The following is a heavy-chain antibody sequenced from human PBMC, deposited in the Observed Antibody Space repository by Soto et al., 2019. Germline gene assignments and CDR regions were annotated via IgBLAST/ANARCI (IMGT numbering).Heavy chain of an antibody. CDR3: ATSYHKAMVAWFDP. Sequence: QVQLVQSGAEVKKPGASVKVSCKASGYTFTSYDINWVRQATGQGLEWMGWMNPNSGNTGYAQKFQGRVTMTRNTSTGTAYMELSSLRSEGTAVYYCATSYHKAMVAWFDPWGQGTLVTVSS. V-gene: IGHV1-8*01. D-gene: IGHD5-18*01. CDR1: GYTFTSYD. CDR2: MNPNSGNT. J-gene: IGHJ5*02.